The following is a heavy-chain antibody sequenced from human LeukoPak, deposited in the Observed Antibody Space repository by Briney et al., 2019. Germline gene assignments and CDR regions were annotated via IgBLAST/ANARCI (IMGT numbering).Heavy chain of an antibody. CDR2: ISSSGSTI. J-gene: IGHJ4*02. D-gene: IGHD3-10*01. CDR3: ARELHYYGSGSSDY. V-gene: IGHV3-48*03. Sequence: PGGYLSLTCAASGFTFSSYEMNWVRHAPGKELEWVSYISSSGSTIYYADSVKGRFTISRDNAKNSLYLQMNSLRAEDTAVYYCARELHYYGSGSSDYWGQRTLVTVSS. CDR1: GFTFSSYE.